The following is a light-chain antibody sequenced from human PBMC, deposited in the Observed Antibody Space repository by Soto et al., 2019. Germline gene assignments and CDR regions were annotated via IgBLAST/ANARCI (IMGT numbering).Light chain of an antibody. Sequence: DIQMTQSPSSLSASVGDRVTITCRASETTANYLNWYQHKPGKAPKLLIHSASSLQSGVPSRFSGRGSGTDFTLTINSLQPEDFATYSCQHYNSYSEAFGQGTKVELK. CDR2: SAS. CDR1: ETTANY. CDR3: QHYNSYSEA. J-gene: IGKJ1*01. V-gene: IGKV1-39*01.